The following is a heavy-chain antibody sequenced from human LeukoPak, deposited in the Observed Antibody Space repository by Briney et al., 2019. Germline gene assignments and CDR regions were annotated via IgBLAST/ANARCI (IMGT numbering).Heavy chain of an antibody. V-gene: IGHV4-61*02. CDR1: GGSISSGSYY. CDR2: INSSGST. D-gene: IGHD2-21*01. Sequence: SETLSLTCTVSGGSISSGSYYWSWIRQPAGKGLEWIGRINSSGSTNYNPSLKSRVTISVDTSKNQFSLKLTSVTAADKALYYCVREVWSHNCFDPWGQGALVTVSS. J-gene: IGHJ5*02. CDR3: VREVWSHNCFDP.